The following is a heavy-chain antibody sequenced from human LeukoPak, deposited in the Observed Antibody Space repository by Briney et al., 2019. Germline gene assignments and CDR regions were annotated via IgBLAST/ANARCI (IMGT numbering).Heavy chain of an antibody. CDR3: ARVSPYYYYMDV. Sequence: SETLSLTCSVSGGSMSSYYWSWIRQPPGKGLEWIGSIYHSGSTYYNPSLKSRVTISVDTSKNQFSLKLSSVTAADTAVYYCARVSPYYYYMDVWGKGTTVTVSS. J-gene: IGHJ6*03. V-gene: IGHV4-38-2*02. CDR1: GGSMSSYY. CDR2: IYHSGST.